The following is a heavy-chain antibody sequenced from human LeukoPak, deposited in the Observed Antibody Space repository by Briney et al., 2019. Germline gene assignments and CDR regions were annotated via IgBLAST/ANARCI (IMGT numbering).Heavy chain of an antibody. D-gene: IGHD3-22*01. CDR2: IYASGST. CDR3: ARRVSGYRDDAFDI. V-gene: IGHV4-4*07. J-gene: IGHJ3*02. CDR1: GGSISSYY. Sequence: SETLSLTCTFSGGSISSYYWSCIRHPAGKGLECIGRIYASGSTNYNPSLKSRVTMSVATSRTNSPRKLSYVNAADTAVYYCARRVSGYRDDAFDIWGQGTMVTVSS.